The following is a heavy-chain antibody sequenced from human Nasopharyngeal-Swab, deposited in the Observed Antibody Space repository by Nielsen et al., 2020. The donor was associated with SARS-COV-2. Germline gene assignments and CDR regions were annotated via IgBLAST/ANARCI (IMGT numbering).Heavy chain of an antibody. D-gene: IGHD6-13*01. V-gene: IGHV4-31*03. J-gene: IGHJ4*02. CDR1: GGSISSGGYY. CDR2: IYYSGST. Sequence: SETLSLTCTVSGGSISSGGYYWSWIRQRPGKGLEWIGYIYYSGSTYYNPSLKSRVTISVDTSKNQFPLKLSSVTAADTAVYYCARVYSSSIIDYWGQGTLVTVSS. CDR3: ARVYSSSIIDY.